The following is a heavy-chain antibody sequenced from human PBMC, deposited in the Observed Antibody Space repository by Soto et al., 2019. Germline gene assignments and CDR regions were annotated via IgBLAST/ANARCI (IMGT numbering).Heavy chain of an antibody. CDR1: GYTFTRYG. V-gene: IGHV1-18*01. CDR2: ISTYNENT. Sequence: RASVKVSCKASGYTFTRYGFSWVRQAPGQGLEWMGWISTYNENTKYAQKFQGRITMTTDTSTSTAYMELRSLTSDDTAVYYCAREGYCSSGSCALYSHDYFGMDVWGQGTTVTVS. D-gene: IGHD2-15*01. CDR3: AREGYCSSGSCALYSHDYFGMDV. J-gene: IGHJ6*02.